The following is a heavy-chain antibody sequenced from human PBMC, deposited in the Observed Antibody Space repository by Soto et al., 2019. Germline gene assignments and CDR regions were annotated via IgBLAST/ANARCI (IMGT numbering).Heavy chain of an antibody. V-gene: IGHV4-39*01. CDR1: GGSISSSSYY. J-gene: IGHJ4*02. CDR2: IYYSGST. CDR3: ARLTDDSSGYYPKYYFDY. D-gene: IGHD3-22*01. Sequence: SETLSLTCTVSGGSISSSSYYWGWIRQPPGKGLEWIGSIYYSGSTYYNPSLKSRVTISVDTSKNQFSLKLSSVTAADTAVYYCARLTDDSSGYYPKYYFDYWGQGSLVTLSS.